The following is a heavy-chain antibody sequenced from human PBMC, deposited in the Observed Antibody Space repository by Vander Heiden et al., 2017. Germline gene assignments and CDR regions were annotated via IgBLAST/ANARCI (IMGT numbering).Heavy chain of an antibody. Sequence: EVQLVESGGGLVQPGRSLRLSCAASGFIFADYAMHWVRQVPGKGLEWVSGISWNSGSIGHADSVKGRFTISRDNAKNSLYLQMNSLRVDDTALYYCAKSSDYSSSSGGFDCWGQGTLVTVSS. J-gene: IGHJ4*02. CDR1: GFIFADYA. V-gene: IGHV3-9*01. CDR3: AKSSDYSSSSGGFDC. CDR2: ISWNSGSI. D-gene: IGHD6-6*01.